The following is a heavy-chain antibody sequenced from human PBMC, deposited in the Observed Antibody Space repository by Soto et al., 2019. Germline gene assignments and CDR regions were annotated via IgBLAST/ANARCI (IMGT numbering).Heavy chain of an antibody. CDR1: GGSISSYY. J-gene: IGHJ3*02. Sequence: PSETLSLTCTVSGGSISSYYWSWIRQPPGKGLEWIGYIYYSGSTNYNPSLKSRVTISVDTSKNQFSLKLSSVTAADTAVYYCATFGELPYDAFDIWGQGTMVTRLL. V-gene: IGHV4-59*01. D-gene: IGHD3-10*01. CDR3: ATFGELPYDAFDI. CDR2: IYYSGST.